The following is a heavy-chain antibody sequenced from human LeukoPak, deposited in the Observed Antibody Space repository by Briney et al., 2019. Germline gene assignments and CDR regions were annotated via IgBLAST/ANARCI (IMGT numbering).Heavy chain of an antibody. CDR1: GFSLSRYW. V-gene: IGHV3-7*03. J-gene: IGHJ4*02. D-gene: IGHD3-10*01. CDR2: MKQDGSEK. CDR3: AKAGLWFGEIASRFFDY. Sequence: GGSLRLSCAASGFSLSRYWMSWVRQAPGKGLEWVANMKQDGSEKKYVDSVKGRFTISRDNTKNSLSLQMNSLRAEDTAVYYCAKAGLWFGEIASRFFDYWGQGTLSPSPQ.